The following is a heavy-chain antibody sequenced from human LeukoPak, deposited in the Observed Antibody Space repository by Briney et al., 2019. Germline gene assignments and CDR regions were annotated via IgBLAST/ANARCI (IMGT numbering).Heavy chain of an antibody. CDR3: ARVPLWFGEFNFDY. V-gene: IGHV1-3*01. CDR1: GGTFSSYA. Sequence: GASVKVSCKASGGTFSSYAISWVRQAPGQRLEWMGWINAGNGNTKYSQKFQGRVTITRDTSASTAYMELSSLRSEDTAVYYCARVPLWFGEFNFDYWGQGTLVTVSS. CDR2: INAGNGNT. J-gene: IGHJ4*02. D-gene: IGHD3-10*01.